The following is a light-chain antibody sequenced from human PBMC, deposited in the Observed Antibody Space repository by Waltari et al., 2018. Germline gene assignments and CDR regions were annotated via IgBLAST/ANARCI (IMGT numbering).Light chain of an antibody. V-gene: IGKV3-20*01. J-gene: IGKJ4*01. CDR3: QQHGNSPSPT. Sequence: EIVLTQSPGTLSLSPGERATLSCRASQSVSSKSLAWYQQKYGQAPRLLIYGASSRATGIPDRFSGSGSGTDFTLTISRLEPEDFAVYYCQQHGNSPSPTFGGGTKVEIK. CDR2: GAS. CDR1: QSVSSKS.